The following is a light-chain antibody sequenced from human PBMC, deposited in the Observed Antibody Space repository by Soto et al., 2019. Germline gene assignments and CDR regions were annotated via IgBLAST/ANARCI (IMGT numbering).Light chain of an antibody. J-gene: IGKJ1*01. CDR3: QQSYSIPVWT. Sequence: DIQMTQSPSSLSASVGDRVTVTCRASQRIGTYVNWYQQKPGKAPKLLIYAATNLEDGVPSRFSGSGSGTDFSLSVSNLQPEDFATYYRQQSYSIPVWTFGQGTKV. V-gene: IGKV1-39*01. CDR2: AAT. CDR1: QRIGTY.